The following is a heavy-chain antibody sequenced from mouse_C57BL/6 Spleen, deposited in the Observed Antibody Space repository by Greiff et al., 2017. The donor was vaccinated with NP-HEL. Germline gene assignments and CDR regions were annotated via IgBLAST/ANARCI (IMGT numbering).Heavy chain of an antibody. Sequence: QVQLQQSGAELVRPGTSVKVSCKASGYAFTNYLIEWVKQRPGQGLEWIGVINPGSGGTNYNEKFKGKATLTADKSSSTAYMQLSSLTSEDSAVYFCARSVDYDRYFDVWGTGTTVTVSS. CDR3: ARSVDYDRYFDV. J-gene: IGHJ1*03. CDR2: INPGSGGT. CDR1: GYAFTNYL. V-gene: IGHV1-54*01. D-gene: IGHD2-4*01.